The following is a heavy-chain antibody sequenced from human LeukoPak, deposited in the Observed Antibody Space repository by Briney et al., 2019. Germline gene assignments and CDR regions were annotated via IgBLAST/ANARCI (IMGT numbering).Heavy chain of an antibody. Sequence: GASVKVSCKASGYTFTSYYMHWVRQAPGQGLEWMGIINPSGGSTSYAQKLQGRVTMTRDMSTSTVYMELSSLRSEDTAVYYCACSGGDLEYFQHWGQGTLVTVSS. CDR1: GYTFTSYY. D-gene: IGHD2-21*02. CDR3: ACSGGDLEYFQH. V-gene: IGHV1-46*03. J-gene: IGHJ1*01. CDR2: INPSGGST.